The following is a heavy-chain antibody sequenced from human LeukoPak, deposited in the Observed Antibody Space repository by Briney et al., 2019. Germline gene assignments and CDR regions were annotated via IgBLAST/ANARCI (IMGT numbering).Heavy chain of an antibody. V-gene: IGHV4-59*01. Sequence: SETLSLTCTVSGGSISSYYWSWIRQPPGKGLEWTGYIYYSGSTNYNPSLKSRVTISVDTSKNQFSLKLSSVTAADTAVYYCARDAVWSGYSYFDYWGQGTLVTVSS. CDR3: ARDAVWSGYSYFDY. CDR2: IYYSGST. D-gene: IGHD3-3*01. CDR1: GGSISSYY. J-gene: IGHJ4*02.